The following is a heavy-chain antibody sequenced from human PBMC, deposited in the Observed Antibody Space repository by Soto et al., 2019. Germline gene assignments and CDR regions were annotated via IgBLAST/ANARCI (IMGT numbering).Heavy chain of an antibody. CDR2: TYYRSKWYN. Sequence: SQTLSLTCAISGDSVSSNSAAWNWIRQSPSRGLEWLGRTYYRSKWYNDYAVSVKSRITINPDTSKNQFSLQLNSVTPEDTAVDYCARGGQLAVGYHGNFDYWGQGTLVTVSS. CDR1: GDSVSSNSAA. D-gene: IGHD6-6*01. V-gene: IGHV6-1*01. CDR3: ARGGQLAVGYHGNFDY. J-gene: IGHJ4*02.